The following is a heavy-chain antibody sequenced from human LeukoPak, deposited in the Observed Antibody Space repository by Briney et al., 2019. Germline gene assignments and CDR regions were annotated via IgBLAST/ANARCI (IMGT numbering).Heavy chain of an antibody. CDR3: ASLGRSHAFDY. CDR1: GFTFSSYS. J-gene: IGHJ4*02. Sequence: GGSLRLSCAASGFTFSSYSMNWVRQAPGKGLEWVSSISSSSSYIYYADSVKGRFTTSRDNAKNSLYLQMNSLRAEDTAVYYCASLGRSHAFDYWGQGTLVTVSS. V-gene: IGHV3-21*01. D-gene: IGHD3-10*01. CDR2: ISSSSSYI.